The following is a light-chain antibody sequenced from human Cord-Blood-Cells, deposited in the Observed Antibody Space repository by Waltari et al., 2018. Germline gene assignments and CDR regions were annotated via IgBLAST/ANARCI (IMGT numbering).Light chain of an antibody. CDR1: QSLLHSNGYNY. Sequence: DIVMTQSPLSLHVSPGEPASISCRSSQSLLHSNGYNYLDWYLQNPGQSPQLLIYLGSKRASGVPDRFSGSGSGTDFTLKSSRAEAEDVGVYYCMQALQTPIFTFGPGTKVDIK. J-gene: IGKJ3*01. CDR3: MQALQTPIFT. V-gene: IGKV2-28*01. CDR2: LGS.